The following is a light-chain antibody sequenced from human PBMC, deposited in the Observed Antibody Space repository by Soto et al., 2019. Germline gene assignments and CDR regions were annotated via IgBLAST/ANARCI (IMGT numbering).Light chain of an antibody. CDR1: SSDIGAGYR. CDR3: QSFDKYLSAVV. J-gene: IGLJ2*01. Sequence: QSVLTQPPSVSGAPGERVTISCTGSSSDIGAGYRVRWYQQVPGTAPQLLIYDNTNRPSGVSVRFSGSKSGTSASLAISGLQAEDEADYYCQSFDKYLSAVVFGGGTKLTVL. V-gene: IGLV1-40*01. CDR2: DNT.